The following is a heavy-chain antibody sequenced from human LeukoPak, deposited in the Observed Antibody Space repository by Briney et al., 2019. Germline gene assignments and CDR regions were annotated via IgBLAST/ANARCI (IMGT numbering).Heavy chain of an antibody. V-gene: IGHV4-38-2*02. D-gene: IGHD6-13*01. CDR1: GYSISSGYF. CDR2: ISHSGST. CDR3: ASLYSSSWYLGDY. J-gene: IGHJ4*02. Sequence: SETLSLTCTVSGYSISSGYFWGWVRQPPGKGLEWIGTISHSGSTYYSPSLKSRLTISLDTSKNQFSLKLTSVTAADTAVYYCASLYSSSWYLGDYWGQGTPVTVSS.